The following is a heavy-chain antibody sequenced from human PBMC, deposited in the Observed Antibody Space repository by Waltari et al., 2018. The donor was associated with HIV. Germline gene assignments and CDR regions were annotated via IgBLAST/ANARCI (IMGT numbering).Heavy chain of an antibody. D-gene: IGHD2-2*01. CDR3: ARRGDGFNQHARLDH. CDR1: GGSITRNDFS. CDR2: MYNSGTT. Sequence: QLHLQESGPGLVKPSETLALTCTVSGGSITRNDFSWAWIRQPPGKGVEWIGLMYNSGTTDYNPSLKSRVSMSRDTSKNRFSLRLHSVTAADTAIYYCARRGDGFNQHARLDHWGPGTLVTASS. V-gene: IGHV4-39*01. J-gene: IGHJ4*02.